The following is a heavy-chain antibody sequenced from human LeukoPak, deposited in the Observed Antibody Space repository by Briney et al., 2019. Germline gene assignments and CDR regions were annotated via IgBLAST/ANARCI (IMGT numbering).Heavy chain of an antibody. V-gene: IGHV4-59*01. CDR2: IYYSGST. D-gene: IGHD3-16*01. CDR3: ARTSGGIFDAFDI. Sequence: SETLSLTCTVSGGSISSYYWSWIRQPPGKGLEWIRYIYYSGSTNYNPSLKSRVTISVDTSKSQFSLKLSSVTAADTAVYYCARTSGGIFDAFDIWGQGTMVTVSS. CDR1: GGSISSYY. J-gene: IGHJ3*02.